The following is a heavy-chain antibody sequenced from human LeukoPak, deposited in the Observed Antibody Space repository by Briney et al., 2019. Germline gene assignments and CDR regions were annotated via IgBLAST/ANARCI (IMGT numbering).Heavy chain of an antibody. CDR3: ASSDSGYGGNY. CDR1: GGTFSSYA. V-gene: IGHV1-69*13. Sequence: SVKVSCKASGGTFSSYAISWVRQAPGHGLEWMGGIIPIFGTANYAQKFQGRVTITADESTSTAYMELSSLRSEDTAVYYCASSDSGYGGNYWGQGTLVTVSS. CDR2: IIPIFGTA. J-gene: IGHJ4*02. D-gene: IGHD5-12*01.